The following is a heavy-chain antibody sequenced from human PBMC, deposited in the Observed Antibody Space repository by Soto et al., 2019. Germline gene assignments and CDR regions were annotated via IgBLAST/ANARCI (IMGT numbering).Heavy chain of an antibody. J-gene: IGHJ5*02. CDR3: ARGGIVVVDSVPHWFDP. Sequence: SETLSLTCGVSGYYISSGYYWGWIRQPPGKGLEWIGSIYHSGSTYYNPSLKSRVTISVDTSKNQFSLRLSFVTAADTAVYYCARGGIVVVDSVPHWFDPGAREPWSPSPQ. V-gene: IGHV4-38-2*01. CDR2: IYHSGST. CDR1: GYYISSGYY. D-gene: IGHD2-15*01.